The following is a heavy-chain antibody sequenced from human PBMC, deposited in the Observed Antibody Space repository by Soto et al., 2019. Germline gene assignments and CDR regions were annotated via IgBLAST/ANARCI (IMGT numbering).Heavy chain of an antibody. Sequence: ASVKVSCKASGGTFSSYAISWVRQAPGQGLDWMGGIIPIFGTANYAQKFQGRVTITADESTSTAYMELSSLRSEDTAVYYCARNPYYYDSSGYSPGKFDYWGQGTLVTVSS. CDR1: GGTFSSYA. CDR3: ARNPYYYDSSGYSPGKFDY. V-gene: IGHV1-69*13. D-gene: IGHD3-22*01. CDR2: IIPIFGTA. J-gene: IGHJ4*02.